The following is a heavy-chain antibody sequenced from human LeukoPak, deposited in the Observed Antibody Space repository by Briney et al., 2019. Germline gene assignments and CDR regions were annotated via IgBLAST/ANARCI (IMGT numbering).Heavy chain of an antibody. J-gene: IGHJ5*02. D-gene: IGHD6-13*01. V-gene: IGHV4-4*07. CDR2: IYTSGST. Sequence: KPSETLSLTCTVSGGSISSYYWSWIRQPAGKGLEWIGRIYTSGSTNYNPSLKSRVTMSVDTSKNQFSLKLSSVTAADTAVYYCARVSSSSWYRPNWFDPWGQGTLVTVSS. CDR3: ARVSSSSWYRPNWFDP. CDR1: GGSISSYY.